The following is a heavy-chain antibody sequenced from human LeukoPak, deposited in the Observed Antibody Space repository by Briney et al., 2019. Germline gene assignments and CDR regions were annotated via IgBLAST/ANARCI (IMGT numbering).Heavy chain of an antibody. CDR1: GFTFSSYS. D-gene: IGHD3-22*01. Sequence: PGGSLRLSCAASGFTFSSYSMNWVRQAPGKGLEWVSSISSSSSYIYYADPVKGRFAISRDNAKNSLYLQMNSLRAEDTAVYYCARFNYYDSSGLDYWGQGTLVTVSS. V-gene: IGHV3-21*01. CDR3: ARFNYYDSSGLDY. CDR2: ISSSSSYI. J-gene: IGHJ4*02.